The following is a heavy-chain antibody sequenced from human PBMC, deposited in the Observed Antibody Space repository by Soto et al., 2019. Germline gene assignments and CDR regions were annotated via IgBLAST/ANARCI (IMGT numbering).Heavy chain of an antibody. V-gene: IGHV1-3*01. J-gene: IGHJ6*02. CDR2: INAGNGNT. CDR3: ARVWYSSGWVSNYYYYGMDV. Sequence: ASVKVSCKASGYTFTSYAMHWVRQAPGQRLEWVGWINAGNGNTKYSQKFQGGVTITRDTSASTAYMELSSLRSEDTAVYYCARVWYSSGWVSNYYYYGMDVWGQGTTVTVSS. CDR1: GYTFTSYA. D-gene: IGHD6-19*01.